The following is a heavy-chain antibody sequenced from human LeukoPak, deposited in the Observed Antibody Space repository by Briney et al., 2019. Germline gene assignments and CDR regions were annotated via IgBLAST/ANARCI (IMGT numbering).Heavy chain of an antibody. CDR2: INPRGGST. V-gene: IGHV1-46*01. CDR3: CRDQIFDFWSGYYTGHYYFDY. J-gene: IGHJ4*02. Sequence: GASVKVSCKASGYTFTSYYMHWVRQAPGQGLEWMGIINPRGGSTSYAQKFQGRVTMTRDMSNSTVYMDLSRLRSEDTAVYYCCRDQIFDFWSGYYTGHYYFDYWGQGTLVTVSS. CDR1: GYTFTSYY. D-gene: IGHD3-3*01.